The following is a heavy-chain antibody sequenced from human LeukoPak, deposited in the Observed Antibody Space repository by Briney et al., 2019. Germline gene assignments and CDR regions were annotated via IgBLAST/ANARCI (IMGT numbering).Heavy chain of an antibody. CDR3: ARGDRLIAAALNWFDP. Sequence: PGGSLRLSCAASGFTFSDYYMSWIRQAPGKGLEWVAVISYDGSNKYYADSVKGRFTISRDNSKNTLYLQMNSLRAEDTALYYCARGDRLIAAALNWFDPWGQGTLVTVSS. J-gene: IGHJ5*02. V-gene: IGHV3-30*03. CDR2: ISYDGSNK. CDR1: GFTFSDYY. D-gene: IGHD6-13*01.